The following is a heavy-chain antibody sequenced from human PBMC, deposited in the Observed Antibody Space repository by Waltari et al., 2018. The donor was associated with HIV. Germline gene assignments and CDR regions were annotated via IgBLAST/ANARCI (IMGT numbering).Heavy chain of an antibody. CDR3: ARGIAVAGRYYFYGMDV. CDR1: GFTFSDYC. CDR2: INQAGSRK. J-gene: IGHJ6*02. V-gene: IGHV3-7*01. D-gene: IGHD6-19*01. Sequence: EVQLVESGGGLVQPGGSLRLSCAASGFTFSDYCLSWVRQAPGKGLEWVAYINQAGSRKYYVDSVKGRFTISRDNAKNSLYLQMNSLRAEDTAVYYCARGIAVAGRYYFYGMDVWGQGTTVTVSS.